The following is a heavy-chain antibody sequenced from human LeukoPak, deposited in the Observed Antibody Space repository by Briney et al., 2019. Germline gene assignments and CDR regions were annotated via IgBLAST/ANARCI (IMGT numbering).Heavy chain of an antibody. J-gene: IGHJ4*02. D-gene: IGHD1-1*01. CDR1: GFIFRSYE. Sequence: GGSLRLSCAASGFIFRSYEMNWVRQAPGKGLEWVSYISSSGSTIYYTDSVKGRFTISRDNAKNSLYLQMNSQIAEDTAVYYCAREGTGTDRFDSWGQGTLVTVSS. CDR2: ISSSGSTI. CDR3: AREGTGTDRFDS. V-gene: IGHV3-48*03.